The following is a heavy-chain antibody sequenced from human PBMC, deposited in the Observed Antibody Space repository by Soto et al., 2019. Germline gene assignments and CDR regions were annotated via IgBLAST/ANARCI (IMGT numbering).Heavy chain of an antibody. CDR1: GFTFSSSY. D-gene: IGHD5-18*01. CDR3: ARGGFNYAN. CDR2: ISSSGASM. Sequence: QVQLVQSGGGLVKPGRSVRLSCAASGFTFSSSYMSWIRQAPGKGLEWVSYISSSGASMYYADSVKGRFTISRDNANHSLYLQMNGLRAEDTAVYYCARGGFNYANWGQGTLVTVTS. J-gene: IGHJ4*02. V-gene: IGHV3-11*01.